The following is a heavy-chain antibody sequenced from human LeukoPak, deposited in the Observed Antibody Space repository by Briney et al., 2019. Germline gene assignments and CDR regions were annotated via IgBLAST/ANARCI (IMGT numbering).Heavy chain of an antibody. CDR3: ARETQYYDFWSGYYPYYFDY. D-gene: IGHD3-3*01. J-gene: IGHJ4*02. CDR2: ISSSSSTI. Sequence: PGGSLRLSCAASGFTFGSYSMNWVRQAPGKGLEWVSYISSSSSTIYYADSVKGRFTISRDNAKNSLYLQMNSLRAEDTAVYYCARETQYYDFWSGYYPYYFDYWGQGTLVTVSS. CDR1: GFTFGSYS. V-gene: IGHV3-48*01.